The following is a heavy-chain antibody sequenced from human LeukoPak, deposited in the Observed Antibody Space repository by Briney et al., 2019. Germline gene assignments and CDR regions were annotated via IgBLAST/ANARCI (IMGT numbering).Heavy chain of an antibody. CDR2: INPNSGGT. V-gene: IGHV1-2*02. Sequence: GASVKVSCKTSGYTFTSYDLNWVRQAPGQGLEWMGWINPNSGGTNYAQKFQGRVTMTRDTSISTAYMELNTLRSDDTAVYYCARGPPESLRFLEWNSPLHYWGQGTLVTVSS. CDR1: GYTFTSYD. D-gene: IGHD3-3*01. J-gene: IGHJ4*02. CDR3: ARGPPESLRFLEWNSPLHY.